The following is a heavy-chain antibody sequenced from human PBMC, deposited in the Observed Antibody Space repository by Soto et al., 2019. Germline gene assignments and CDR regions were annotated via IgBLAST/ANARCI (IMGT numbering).Heavy chain of an antibody. CDR3: AHSKYSRSSFDY. CDR1: GFSLSTSDVG. CDR2: IYWDDDK. Sequence: SGPTLVNPTHTLTLTCTFSGFSLSTSDVGVGWIRQPPGKALEWLAIIYWDDDKRYSPSLKSGLTITKDTSKNQVVLTVTNMDPVDTATYYCAHSKYSRSSFDYWGQGNLVTVSS. D-gene: IGHD6-13*01. V-gene: IGHV2-5*02. J-gene: IGHJ4*02.